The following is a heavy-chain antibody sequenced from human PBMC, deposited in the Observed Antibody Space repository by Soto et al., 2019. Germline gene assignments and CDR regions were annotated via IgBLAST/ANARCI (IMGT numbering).Heavy chain of an antibody. J-gene: IGHJ6*02. V-gene: IGHV3-21*01. CDR1: GFTFSSYS. D-gene: IGHD3-3*01. Sequence: PGGSLRLSCAASGFTFSSYSMNWVRQAPGKGLEWDSSISSSSSYIYYADSVKGRCTISRDNAKNSLYLQMNSLRAEDTAVYYCARDHRRTNYDFWSGLTRYYYYGMDVWGQGTTVTVSS. CDR3: ARDHRRTNYDFWSGLTRYYYYGMDV. CDR2: ISSSSSYI.